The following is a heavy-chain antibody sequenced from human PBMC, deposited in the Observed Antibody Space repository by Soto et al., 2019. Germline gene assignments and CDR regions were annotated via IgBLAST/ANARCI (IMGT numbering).Heavy chain of an antibody. CDR2: LSSSSSYI. CDR1: GFTFSSYS. J-gene: IGHJ6*02. Sequence: EVQLVESGGGLVKPGGSLRLSCAASGFTFSSYSMNWVRQAPGKGLEWVSSLSSSSSYIYYADSGKGRFTISRDNAKNPLYRQINSLRAEDPAVYYCGRANRGGQRVRDYYYYYGMDVWGQGTTVTRSS. CDR3: GRANRGGQRVRDYYYYYGMDV. D-gene: IGHD6-13*01. V-gene: IGHV3-21*01.